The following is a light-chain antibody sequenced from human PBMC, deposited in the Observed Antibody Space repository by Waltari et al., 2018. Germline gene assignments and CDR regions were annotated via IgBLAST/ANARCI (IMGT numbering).Light chain of an antibody. Sequence: DIVLTQSPATLSLSPGERATLSCRASQSASSSYFACYQQKPGQAPRLLIYDASNRATSIPARFSGSGSGTDFTLTISSLEPEDVAVYYCQQRSNWPPRYTFGQGTKLEIK. CDR2: DAS. V-gene: IGKV3-11*01. J-gene: IGKJ2*01. CDR3: QQRSNWPPRYT. CDR1: QSASSSY.